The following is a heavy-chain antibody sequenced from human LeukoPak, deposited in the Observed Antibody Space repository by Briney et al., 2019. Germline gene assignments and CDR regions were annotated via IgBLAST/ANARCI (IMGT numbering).Heavy chain of an antibody. CDR3: AASITFGGVIAIPGSGPFDY. D-gene: IGHD3-16*02. J-gene: IGHJ4*02. Sequence: GASVKVSCKASGYTFTSYDINWVRQATGQGLEWMGWMNPNSGNTGYAQKFQGRVTMTRNTSISTAYMELSSLRSEDTAVYYCAASITFGGVIAIPGSGPFDYWGQGTLVTVSS. V-gene: IGHV1-8*01. CDR1: GYTFTSYD. CDR2: MNPNSGNT.